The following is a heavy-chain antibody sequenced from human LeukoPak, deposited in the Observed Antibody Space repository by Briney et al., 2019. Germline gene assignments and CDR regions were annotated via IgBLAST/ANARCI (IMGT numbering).Heavy chain of an antibody. V-gene: IGHV1-69*04. J-gene: IGHJ5*02. CDR2: IIPILGIA. CDR1: GGTFSSYA. Sequence: SVKVSCKASGGTFSSYAISWVRQAPGQGLEWMGRIIPILGIANYAQKFQGRVNMTRNTSISTAYMELSSLRSEDTAVYYCARLYADSSSWGQGTLVTVSS. D-gene: IGHD6-6*01. CDR3: ARLYADSSS.